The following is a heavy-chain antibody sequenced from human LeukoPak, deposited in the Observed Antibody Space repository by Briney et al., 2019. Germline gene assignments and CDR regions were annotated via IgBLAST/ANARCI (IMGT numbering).Heavy chain of an antibody. Sequence: ASVMVSCKASGYTLTSYGISWVRQAPGQGLEWMGWISAYNGNTNYAQKLQGRVTVTTDTSTSTAYMELRSLRSDDTAVYYCAREFRRGYSGYTTPRHFDYWGQGTLVTVSS. V-gene: IGHV1-18*01. J-gene: IGHJ4*02. CDR3: AREFRRGYSGYTTPRHFDY. CDR1: GYTLTSYG. CDR2: ISAYNGNT. D-gene: IGHD5-12*01.